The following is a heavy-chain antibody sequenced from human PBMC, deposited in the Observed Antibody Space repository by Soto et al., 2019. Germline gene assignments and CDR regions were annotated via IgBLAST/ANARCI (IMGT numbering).Heavy chain of an antibody. Sequence: GESLKISCRVSGYSFASYWIGWVRQMPGKGLEWMGIVNPRNSDTRYSPSFQGHVTISADKSINTAYLQWSSLEASDTAMYYCARQSNATGGDHWGQGTLVTVSS. J-gene: IGHJ4*02. CDR2: VNPRNSDT. CDR3: ARQSNATGGDH. V-gene: IGHV5-51*01. CDR1: GYSFASYW. D-gene: IGHD3-10*01.